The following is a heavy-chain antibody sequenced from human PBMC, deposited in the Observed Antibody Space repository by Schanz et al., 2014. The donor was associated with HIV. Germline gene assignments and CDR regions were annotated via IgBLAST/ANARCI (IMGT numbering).Heavy chain of an antibody. J-gene: IGHJ4*02. V-gene: IGHV4-34*01. D-gene: IGHD3-3*01. Sequence: VQLKQWGAGLLKPSETLSLTCAVYGGSFSGHYWSWIRQPPGRGLEWIGEIYQSGGTDYSPSFKSRITISVDTSKNQVSLNLKSMTAADTAVYYCARGTDDFPPDSWGQGTQVIVSS. CDR2: IYQSGGT. CDR3: ARGTDDFPPDS. CDR1: GGSFSGHY.